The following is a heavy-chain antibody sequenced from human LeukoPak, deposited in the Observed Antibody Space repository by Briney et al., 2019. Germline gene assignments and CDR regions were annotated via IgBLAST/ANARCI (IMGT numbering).Heavy chain of an antibody. Sequence: GGSLRLSCAASGFTFSNYWMHWVRPAPGKGLGWVSRINSDGVKTSYADSVKAQFTISKDNAKNTLNLQMNSLRAEDTAVYYCARDLGQYYDTSDNWFDPWGQGTLVTVSS. CDR3: ARDLGQYYDTSDNWFDP. CDR2: INSDGVKT. CDR1: GFTFSNYW. J-gene: IGHJ5*02. D-gene: IGHD3-22*01. V-gene: IGHV3-74*01.